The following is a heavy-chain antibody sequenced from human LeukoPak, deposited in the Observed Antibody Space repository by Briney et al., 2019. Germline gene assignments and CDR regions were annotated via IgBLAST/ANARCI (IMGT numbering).Heavy chain of an antibody. CDR3: ASPNYDYVWGSLA. CDR1: GFTFSDYY. CDR2: ISSSGSTI. Sequence: GGSLRLSCAASGFTFSDYYMSWIRQAPGKGLEWVSYISSSGSTIYYADSVKGRFTISRDNAKNSLYLQMNSLGAEDTAVYYCASPNYDYVWGSLAWGQGTLVTVSS. D-gene: IGHD3-16*01. V-gene: IGHV3-11*04. J-gene: IGHJ5*02.